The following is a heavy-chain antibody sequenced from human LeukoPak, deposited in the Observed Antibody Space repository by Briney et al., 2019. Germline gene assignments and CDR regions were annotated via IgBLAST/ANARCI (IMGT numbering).Heavy chain of an antibody. D-gene: IGHD1-20*01. CDR3: ARDNWIEAHYFDY. Sequence: PGGSLRLSCVVSGFTFSNYNMNWVRQAPGKGLEWVSSIGRSDTYIYYADSVTGRFTISRDNAKNSLYLQMNSLRAEDTAVYYCARDNWIEAHYFDYWGQGTLVTVSS. CDR1: GFTFSNYN. J-gene: IGHJ4*02. V-gene: IGHV3-21*01. CDR2: IGRSDTYI.